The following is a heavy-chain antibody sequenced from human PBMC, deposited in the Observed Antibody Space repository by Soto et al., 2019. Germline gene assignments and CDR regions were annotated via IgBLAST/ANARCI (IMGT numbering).Heavy chain of an antibody. Sequence: QITLKESGPTLVKPTQTLTLTCTFSGFSLSTSGVGVGWIRQSRGKALEWLALIYWDDDKRYSPSLKRRLTIAKDTSKKQVDLTMTNLDPVDTATYYCEHRHRHYTYNYVYFASWVQGTLVTVSS. CDR3: EHRHRHYTYNYVYFAS. J-gene: IGHJ4*02. D-gene: IGHD3-3*01. CDR1: GFSLSTSGVG. V-gene: IGHV2-5*02. CDR2: IYWDDDK.